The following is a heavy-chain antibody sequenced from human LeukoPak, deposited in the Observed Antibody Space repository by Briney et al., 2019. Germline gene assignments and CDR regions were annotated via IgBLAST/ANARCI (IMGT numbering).Heavy chain of an antibody. J-gene: IGHJ4*02. V-gene: IGHV4-59*01. Sequence: PSETLSLTCTVSGGSISSYYWSWIRQPAGKGLEWIGYIYYSGSTNYNPSLKSRVTISVDTSKNQFSLKLSSVTAADTAVYYCARGREVWFGELLSYYFDYWGQGTLVTVSS. CDR1: GGSISSYY. CDR3: ARGREVWFGELLSYYFDY. CDR2: IYYSGST. D-gene: IGHD3-10*01.